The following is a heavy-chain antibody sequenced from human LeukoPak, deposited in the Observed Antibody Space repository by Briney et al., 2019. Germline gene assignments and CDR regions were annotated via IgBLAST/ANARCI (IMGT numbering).Heavy chain of an antibody. D-gene: IGHD5-24*01. Sequence: PGGSLRLSCAASGFPFSSYWMSWVRQAPGKGLEWVANIKPDGSEKSYVDSEKGRFTISRDNAKNSLYLQMNSLRAEDTAVYYCARGQMAGYWGQGTLVTVSS. V-gene: IGHV3-7*05. CDR3: ARGQMAGY. CDR2: IKPDGSEK. CDR1: GFPFSSYW. J-gene: IGHJ4*02.